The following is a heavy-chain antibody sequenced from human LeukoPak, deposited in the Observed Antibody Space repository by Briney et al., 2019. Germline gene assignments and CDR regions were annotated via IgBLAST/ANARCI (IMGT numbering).Heavy chain of an antibody. V-gene: IGHV1-8*02. Sequence: ASVKVSCKASGYTFTGYYMHWVRQAPGQGLEWMGWVNPNSGNTGYAQKFQGRVTMTRNTSISTAYMELSSLRSEDTAVYYCARGVWQQLVQFNWFDPWGQGTLVTVSS. CDR1: GYTFTGYY. CDR3: ARGVWQQLVQFNWFDP. J-gene: IGHJ5*02. CDR2: VNPNSGNT. D-gene: IGHD6-13*01.